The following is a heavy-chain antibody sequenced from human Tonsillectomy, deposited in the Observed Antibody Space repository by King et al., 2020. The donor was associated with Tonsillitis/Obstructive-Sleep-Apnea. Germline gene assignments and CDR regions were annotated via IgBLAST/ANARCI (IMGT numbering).Heavy chain of an antibody. V-gene: IGHV1-18*01. J-gene: IGHJ4*02. CDR2: TSTYSGNT. Sequence: VQLVESGAEVKKPGASVKVSCKASGYTFTTYGITWVRQAPGQGLEWLGWTSTYSGNTNYAQKLQGRVTMTTDTSTNTAYMELRSLRSDDTAVYYCARGIYFDYWGQGTLVTVSS. CDR1: GYTFTTYG. CDR3: ARGIYFDY. D-gene: IGHD2-21*01.